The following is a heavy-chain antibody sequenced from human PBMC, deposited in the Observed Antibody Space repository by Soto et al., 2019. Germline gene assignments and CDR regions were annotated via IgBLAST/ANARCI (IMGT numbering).Heavy chain of an antibody. CDR2: IIPIFGTA. V-gene: IGHV1-69*13. Sequence: SVKVSCKASGGTFSSYAISWVLQAPGQGLEWMGGIIPIFGTANYAQKFQGRVTITADESTSTAYMELSSLRSEDTAVYYCARVYYYDSSGYYYFDYWGQGTLVTVSS. J-gene: IGHJ4*02. CDR1: GGTFSSYA. CDR3: ARVYYYDSSGYYYFDY. D-gene: IGHD3-22*01.